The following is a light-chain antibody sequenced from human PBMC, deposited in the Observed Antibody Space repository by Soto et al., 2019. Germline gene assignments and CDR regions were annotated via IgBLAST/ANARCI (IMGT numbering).Light chain of an antibody. CDR2: EVS. CDR1: SSDVGGYNY. CDR3: SSYAGSNNYV. J-gene: IGLJ1*01. Sequence: QSALTQPPSASGSPGQSVTISCTGTSSDVGGYNYVSWYQQHPGKAPKLMIYEVSKRPSGVPDRFSGSKTGNTASLTVSGLQAEDECDYYCSSYAGSNNYVFGTGTKVTVL. V-gene: IGLV2-8*01.